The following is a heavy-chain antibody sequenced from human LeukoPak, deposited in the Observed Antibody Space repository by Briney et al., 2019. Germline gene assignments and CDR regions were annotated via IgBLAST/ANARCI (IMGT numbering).Heavy chain of an antibody. CDR2: ISGSGGST. J-gene: IGHJ4*02. V-gene: IGHV3-23*01. CDR3: AKLTIVVVPAATDY. D-gene: IGHD2-2*01. CDR1: GFTFSSYA. Sequence: GGSLRLSSAASGFTFSSYAMSWVRQAPGKGLEWVSAISGSGGSTYYADSVKGRFTISRDNSKNTLYLQMNSLRAEDTAVYYCAKLTIVVVPAATDYWDQGTLVTVSS.